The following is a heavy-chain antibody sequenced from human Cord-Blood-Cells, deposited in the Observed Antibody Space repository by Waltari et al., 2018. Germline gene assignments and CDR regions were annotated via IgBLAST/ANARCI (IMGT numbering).Heavy chain of an antibody. CDR3: ARSRLGIGDY. Sequence: QVQLVQSGAEVKKPGASVKVSCKASGYTFTSYGISWVRQAPGKGLEWMAWISADNGNTNYAQKLQVRVTMTTYTSTITAYRELRSLRSDDTAVYYCARSRLGIGDYWGQGTLVTVSS. J-gene: IGHJ4*02. D-gene: IGHD3-9*01. CDR1: GYTFTSYG. V-gene: IGHV1-18*01. CDR2: ISADNGNT.